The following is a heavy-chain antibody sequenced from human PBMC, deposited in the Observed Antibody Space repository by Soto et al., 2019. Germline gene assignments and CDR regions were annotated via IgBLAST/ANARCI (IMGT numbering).Heavy chain of an antibody. Sequence: QAQLVQSGAEVRKPGSSVRVSCKSSGGRFNTYVITWVRQAPGQGLEWMGGIIPVYRTTMYAQHFEDRVTITADESTSTGYMEVSSLRSEDTAVYYCARGDSRGYYMDVWGQGTTVTVSS. CDR1: GGRFNTYV. CDR3: ARGDSRGYYMDV. D-gene: IGHD3-10*01. CDR2: IIPVYRTT. J-gene: IGHJ6*03. V-gene: IGHV1-69*12.